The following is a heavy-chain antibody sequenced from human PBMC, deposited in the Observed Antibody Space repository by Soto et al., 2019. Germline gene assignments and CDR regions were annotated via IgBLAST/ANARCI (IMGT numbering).Heavy chain of an antibody. J-gene: IGHJ4*02. V-gene: IGHV4-31*03. CDR1: GGSISSGGYY. CDR2: IYYSGST. CDR3: GRIAGATWGILDY. Sequence: SETLSLTCTVSGGSISSGGYYWSWIRQHPGKGLEWIGYIYYSGSTYYNPSLKSRVTISVDTSKNQFSLKLSSVTAADTAVYYCGRIAGATWGILDYWGQGTLVTVSS. D-gene: IGHD1-26*01.